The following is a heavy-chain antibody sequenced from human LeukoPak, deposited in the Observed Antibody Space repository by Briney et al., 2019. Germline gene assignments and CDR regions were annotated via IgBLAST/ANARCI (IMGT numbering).Heavy chain of an antibody. CDR1: GFTFSSYA. CDR2: ISYDGSNK. CDR3: ARDSRGELPIDY. D-gene: IGHD1-26*01. V-gene: IGHV3-30-3*01. J-gene: IGHJ4*02. Sequence: GGSLRLSCAASGFTFSSYAMHWVRQAPGKGLEWVAVISYDGSNKYYADSVKGRFTISRDNSKNTLYLQMNSLGAEDTAVYYCARDSRGELPIDYWGQGTLVTVSS.